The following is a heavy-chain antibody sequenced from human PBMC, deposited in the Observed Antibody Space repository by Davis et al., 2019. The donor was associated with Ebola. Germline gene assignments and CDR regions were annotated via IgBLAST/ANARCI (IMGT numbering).Heavy chain of an antibody. CDR3: ARVSVWGIAARGYNWFDP. J-gene: IGHJ5*02. Sequence: SETLSLTFAVYGGSFSGYYWSWLRQPPGKGLEWIGEINHSGSTNYNPSLKSRVTISVDTSKNQFSLKLSSVTAADTAVYYCARVSVWGIAARGYNWFDPWGQGTLVTVSS. V-gene: IGHV4-34*01. D-gene: IGHD6-6*01. CDR1: GGSFSGYY. CDR2: INHSGST.